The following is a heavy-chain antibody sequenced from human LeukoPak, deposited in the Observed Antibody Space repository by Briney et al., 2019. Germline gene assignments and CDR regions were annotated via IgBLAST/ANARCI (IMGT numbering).Heavy chain of an antibody. V-gene: IGHV1-8*03. CDR3: ARGPPIVVVVAATQVLDY. CDR1: GYTFTGYY. Sequence: ASVKVSCKASGYTFTGYYMHWVRQAPGQGLEWMGWMNPNSGNTGYAQKFQGRVTITRNTSISTAYMELSSLRSEDTAVYYCARGPPIVVVVAATQVLDYWGQGTLVTVSS. D-gene: IGHD2-15*01. CDR2: MNPNSGNT. J-gene: IGHJ4*02.